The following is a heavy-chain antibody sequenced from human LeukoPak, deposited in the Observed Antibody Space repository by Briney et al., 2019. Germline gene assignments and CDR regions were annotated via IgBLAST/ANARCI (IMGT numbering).Heavy chain of an antibody. CDR1: GFTFSSYS. CDR3: ARDVVFYYYDSSGYFGAFDI. Sequence: GGSLRLSCAASGFTFSSYSMTWVRRAPGKGLEWVSSITSSSSYIHYADSVKGRFTISRDNAKNSLYLQMNSLRAEDTSVYYCARDVVFYYYDSSGYFGAFDIWGQGTMVTVSS. CDR2: ITSSSSYI. D-gene: IGHD3-22*01. V-gene: IGHV3-21*01. J-gene: IGHJ3*02.